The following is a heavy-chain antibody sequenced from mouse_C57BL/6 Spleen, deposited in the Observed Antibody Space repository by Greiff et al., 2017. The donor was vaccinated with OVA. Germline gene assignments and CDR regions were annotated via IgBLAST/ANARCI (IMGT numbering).Heavy chain of an antibody. V-gene: IGHV1-82*01. CDR1: GYAFSSSW. J-gene: IGHJ3*01. CDR3: ARDRSGTGFAY. Sequence: VKLQESGPELVKPGASVKISCKASGYAFSSSWMNWVKQRPGKGLEWIGRIYPGDGDTNYNGKFKGKATLTADKSSSTAYMQLSSLTSEDSAVYFCARDRSGTGFAYWGQGTLVTVSA. D-gene: IGHD4-1*01. CDR2: IYPGDGDT.